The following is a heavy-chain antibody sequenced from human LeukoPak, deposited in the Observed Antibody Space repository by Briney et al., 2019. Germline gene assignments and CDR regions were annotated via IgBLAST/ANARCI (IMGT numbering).Heavy chain of an antibody. V-gene: IGHV3-23*01. CDR2: ISGSGGST. J-gene: IGHJ4*02. CDR1: GFTFSSYA. Sequence: PGGSLSLSCAASGFTFSSYAMSWVRQAPGKGLEWVSAISGSGGSTYYADSVKGRFTISRDNSKNTLYLQMNSLRAEDTAVYYCASRTVTTGSYYFDYWGQGTLVTVSS. D-gene: IGHD4-11*01. CDR3: ASRTVTTGSYYFDY.